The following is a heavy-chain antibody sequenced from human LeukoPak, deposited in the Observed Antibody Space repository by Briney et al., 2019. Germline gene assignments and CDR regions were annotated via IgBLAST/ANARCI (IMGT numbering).Heavy chain of an antibody. Sequence: ASVKVSCKASGYTFTSYEISWVRQATGQGLEWMGWLNPNSDNPGYAQKFQGRVTMTWNTSISTAYMELSSLRSEDTAVYYCARASPLQLWSVYHFDYWGQGTLVTVSS. CDR1: GYTFTSYE. V-gene: IGHV1-8*01. D-gene: IGHD5-18*01. CDR2: LNPNSDNP. J-gene: IGHJ4*02. CDR3: ARASPLQLWSVYHFDY.